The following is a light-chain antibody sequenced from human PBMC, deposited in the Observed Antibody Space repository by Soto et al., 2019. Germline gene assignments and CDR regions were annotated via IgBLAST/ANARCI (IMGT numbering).Light chain of an antibody. CDR1: SSDIASFNL. V-gene: IGLV2-23*01. CDR3: CSSVGNSIPL. CDR2: EGN. Sequence: QSALTQPASVSVSPGQSITISCTGTSSDIASFNLLSWYQHNPGKAPKLLIYEGNTRHSGVSNRFSGSKSGDTASLTISGLQAEDEADYYCCSSVGNSIPLFGGGTKVTVL. J-gene: IGLJ2*01.